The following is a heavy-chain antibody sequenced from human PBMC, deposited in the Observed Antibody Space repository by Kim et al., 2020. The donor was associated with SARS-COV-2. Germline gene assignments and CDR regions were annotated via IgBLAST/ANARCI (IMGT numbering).Heavy chain of an antibody. D-gene: IGHD3-22*01. Sequence: PALKRRVTKAVDTSKNPFSLKLSSVTAADTAVYYCARARITMIVVDAFDIWGQGTMVTVSS. CDR3: ARARITMIVVDAFDI. J-gene: IGHJ3*02. V-gene: IGHV4-31*02.